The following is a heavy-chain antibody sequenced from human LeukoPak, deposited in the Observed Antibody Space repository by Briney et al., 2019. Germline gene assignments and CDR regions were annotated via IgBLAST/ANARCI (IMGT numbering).Heavy chain of an antibody. Sequence: GGSLRLSCAASGFTFSNAWMSWVRQAPGKGLEWFGRIKSKTDGGTTDYAAPVKGRFTISRDDSKNALYLQMNSLKTEDTAMYYCTTLLLWFATWMDVWGQGTTVTVSS. J-gene: IGHJ6*02. CDR1: GFTFSNAW. D-gene: IGHD3-10*01. CDR3: TTLLLWFATWMDV. V-gene: IGHV3-15*01. CDR2: IKSKTDGGTT.